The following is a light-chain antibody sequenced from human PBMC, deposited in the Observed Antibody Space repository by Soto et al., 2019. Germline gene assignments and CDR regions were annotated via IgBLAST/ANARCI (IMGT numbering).Light chain of an antibody. CDR3: QQYDSSPLT. CDR2: GAS. CDR1: QSVSSSF. Sequence: EIVLTQSPGTLSLSPGERATLSCRASQSVSSSFLAWYQQKPGQAPRLLIYGASSRATGIPDRFSGSGSGTDFTLTISRLEPEDFAVYYCQQYDSSPLTFGGGPNVEIK. V-gene: IGKV3-20*01. J-gene: IGKJ4*01.